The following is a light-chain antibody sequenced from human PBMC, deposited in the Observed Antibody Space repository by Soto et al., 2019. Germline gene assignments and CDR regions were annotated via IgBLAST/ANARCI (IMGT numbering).Light chain of an antibody. V-gene: IGLV2-11*01. CDR2: DVS. CDR1: SSDVGGYNY. J-gene: IGLJ1*01. CDR3: CSYAGSYTLYV. Sequence: QSVLTQPRSVSGSPGQSVTISCTGTSSDVGGYNYVSWYQQHPGKAPKLMIYDVSKRPSGVPDRFSGSKSGNTASLTISGLQAGDEAEYYCCSYAGSYTLYVFGSGTKVTVL.